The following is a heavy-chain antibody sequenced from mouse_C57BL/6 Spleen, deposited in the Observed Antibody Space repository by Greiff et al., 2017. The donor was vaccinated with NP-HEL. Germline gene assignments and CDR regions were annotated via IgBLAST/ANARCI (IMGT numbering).Heavy chain of an antibody. CDR3: AREGKFHWYFDV. CDR2: ISYDGSN. CDR1: GYSITSGYY. J-gene: IGHJ1*03. V-gene: IGHV3-6*01. Sequence: EVKLMESGPGLGKPSQSLSLTCSVTGYSITSGYYWNWIRQFPGNKLEWMGYISYDGSNNYNPSLKNRISITRDTSKNQFFLKLNSVTTEDTATYYCAREGKFHWYFDVWGTGTTVTVSS.